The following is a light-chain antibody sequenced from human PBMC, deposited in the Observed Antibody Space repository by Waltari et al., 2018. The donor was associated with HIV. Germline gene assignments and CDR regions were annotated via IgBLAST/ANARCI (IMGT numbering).Light chain of an antibody. CDR2: YDS. Sequence: SFDVTQPRSVSVSPGQTASITCGPDNIGRKIVHWYQQKPPQAPMLVIYYDSDRPSGIPERFSGSNSGNIATLTISGVEAGDEAEYYCQMWDSTSDHYIFDTGTRLTVV. CDR3: QMWDSTSDHYI. CDR1: NIGRKI. V-gene: IGLV3-21*01. J-gene: IGLJ1*01.